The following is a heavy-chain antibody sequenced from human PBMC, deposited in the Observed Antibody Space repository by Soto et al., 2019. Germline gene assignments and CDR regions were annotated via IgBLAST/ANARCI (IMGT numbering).Heavy chain of an antibody. CDR3: ARDRHCSSTSCLGGYYYYYMDV. V-gene: IGHV3-7*01. CDR1: GFTFSSYW. D-gene: IGHD2-2*01. CDR2: IKQDGSEK. Sequence: GGSLRLSCAASGFTFSSYWMSWVRQAPGKGLEWVANIKQDGSEKYYVDSVKGRFTISRDNAKNSLYLQMNSLRAEDTAVYYCARDRHCSSTSCLGGYYYYYMDVWGKGTTVTVSS. J-gene: IGHJ6*03.